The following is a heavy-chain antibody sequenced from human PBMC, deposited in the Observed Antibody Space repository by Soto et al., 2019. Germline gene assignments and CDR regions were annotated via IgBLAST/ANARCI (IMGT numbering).Heavy chain of an antibody. D-gene: IGHD6-19*01. V-gene: IGHV4-34*01. J-gene: IGHJ4*02. CDR3: ARGWDSGWLNFDY. CDR1: GGSFSGYY. Sequence: QVQLQQWGAGLLKPSETLSLTCAVYGGSFSGYYWSWIRQPPGKGLEWIGEINHSGSTNYNPSLKSRVNISVDTSKNPFSLKLSSVTAADTAVYYCARGWDSGWLNFDYWGQGTMVTVSS. CDR2: INHSGST.